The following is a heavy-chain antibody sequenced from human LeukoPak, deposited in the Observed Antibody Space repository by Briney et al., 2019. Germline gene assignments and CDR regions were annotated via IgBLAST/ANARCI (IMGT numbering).Heavy chain of an antibody. CDR3: ARAGGHYDFWSGYSHSGSYYMDV. CDR2: IIPIFGTA. V-gene: IGHV1-69*01. D-gene: IGHD3-3*01. CDR1: GGTFSSYA. J-gene: IGHJ6*03. Sequence: AASVKVSCKASGGTFSSYAISWVRQAPGQGLEWMGGIIPIFGTANYAQKFQGRVTITADESTSTAYMELSSLRSEDTAVYYCARAGGHYDFWSGYSHSGSYYMDVWGKGTTVTVSS.